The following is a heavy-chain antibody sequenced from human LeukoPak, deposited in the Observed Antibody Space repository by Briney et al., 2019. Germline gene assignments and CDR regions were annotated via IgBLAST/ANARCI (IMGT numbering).Heavy chain of an antibody. CDR3: ARDQGYSNYDFDC. CDR1: GYTFTDYY. J-gene: IGHJ4*02. D-gene: IGHD4-11*01. CDR2: INPNTGVT. Sequence: WASVKVSCKASGYTFTDYYMHWVRQAPGQGLEWLAWINPNTGVTDYAQNFQGRVTVTRDTSISTAYMELSGLRSDDTAIYYCARDQGYSNYDFDCWGQGTLVTVSS. V-gene: IGHV1-2*02.